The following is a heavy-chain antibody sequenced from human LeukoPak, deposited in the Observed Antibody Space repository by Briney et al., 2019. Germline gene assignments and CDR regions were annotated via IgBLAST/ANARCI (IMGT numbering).Heavy chain of an antibody. Sequence: PSETLSLTCTVSGGSISSGSYYWSWIRQPAGKGLEWIGRIYTSGSTNYNPSLKSRVTISVDTSKNQFSLKLSSVTAADTAVYYCARDRSGGRCYGNWYFDLWGRGTLVTVSS. CDR3: ARDRSGGRCYGNWYFDL. V-gene: IGHV4-61*02. J-gene: IGHJ2*01. CDR1: GGSISSGSYY. CDR2: IYTSGST. D-gene: IGHD3-16*01.